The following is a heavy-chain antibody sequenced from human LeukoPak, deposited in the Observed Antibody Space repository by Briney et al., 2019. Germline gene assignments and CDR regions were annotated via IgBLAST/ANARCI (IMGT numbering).Heavy chain of an antibody. V-gene: IGHV4-61*02. CDR1: GGSISSGSYY. J-gene: IGHJ5*02. D-gene: IGHD1-26*01. CDR2: IYTSGST. Sequence: PSETLSLTCTVSGGSISSGSYYWSWIRQPAGKGLEWIGRIYTSGSTNYNPSLKSRVTISVDTSKNQFSLKLSSVTAADTAVFYCARDRYSGGYWWFDPWGQGTLVTVSS. CDR3: ARDRYSGGYWWFDP.